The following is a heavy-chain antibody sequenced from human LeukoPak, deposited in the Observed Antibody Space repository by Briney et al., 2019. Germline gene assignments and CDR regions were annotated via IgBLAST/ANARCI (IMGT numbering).Heavy chain of an antibody. Sequence: GGSLRLSCAASGFTFSSYWMHWVRQAPGKGLVWVSRINSDGSSTSYADSVKGRFTISRDNAKNTLYLQMNSLKAEDTAVYYCERDMKQAIYYYYYYVRDVGEKGPTATVPS. CDR1: GFTFSSYW. D-gene: IGHD2-21*01. CDR2: INSDGSST. J-gene: IGHJ6*04. CDR3: ERDMKQAIYYYYYYVRDV. V-gene: IGHV3-74*01.